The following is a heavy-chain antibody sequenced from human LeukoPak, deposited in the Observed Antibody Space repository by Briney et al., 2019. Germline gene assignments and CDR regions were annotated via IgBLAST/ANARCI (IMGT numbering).Heavy chain of an antibody. J-gene: IGHJ4*02. CDR3: ARPLYYYGSGGYFDY. V-gene: IGHV3-30-3*01. CDR1: GFTFSSYA. D-gene: IGHD3-10*01. Sequence: GGSLRLSCAASGFTFSSYAMHWVRQAPGKGLEWVAVISYDGSNKYYADSVKGRFTISRDNSKNTLYLQMNSLRAEDTAVYYCARPLYYYGSGGYFDYWGQGTLVTVSS. CDR2: ISYDGSNK.